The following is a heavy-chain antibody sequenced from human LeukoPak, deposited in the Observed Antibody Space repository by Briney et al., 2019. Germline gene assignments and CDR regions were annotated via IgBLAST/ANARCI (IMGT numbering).Heavy chain of an antibody. CDR3: AREPHYGSGSPHGVDV. V-gene: IGHV1-18*01. Sequence: GASVKVSCKPSGYTFSSYGISWVRQAPGQGLEWMGWIRVYNGDTNYAQKFKGRVTMTTDTSTNTAYMELRSLGSDDTAVYYCAREPHYGSGSPHGVDVWGQGTTVTVSS. CDR2: IRVYNGDT. D-gene: IGHD3-10*01. J-gene: IGHJ6*02. CDR1: GYTFSSYG.